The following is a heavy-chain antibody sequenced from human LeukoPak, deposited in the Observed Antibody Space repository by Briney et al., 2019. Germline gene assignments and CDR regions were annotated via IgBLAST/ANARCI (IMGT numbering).Heavy chain of an antibody. CDR2: IYPGDSDT. CDR3: ATRADKYGFDY. J-gene: IGHJ4*02. V-gene: IGHV5-51*01. D-gene: IGHD2-8*01. CDR1: GYSFTNYW. Sequence: GESLKISCTTSGYSFTNYWIGWVRQMPGKGLEWMGIIYPGDSDTRYSPSFQGQVTISADKSISTAYLQWSSLKASDTAMYYCATRADKYGFDYWGQGTLVTVSS.